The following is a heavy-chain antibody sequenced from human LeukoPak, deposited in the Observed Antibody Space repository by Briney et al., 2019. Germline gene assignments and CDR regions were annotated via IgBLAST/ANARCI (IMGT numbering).Heavy chain of an antibody. Sequence: SQTLSLTCTVSGGSISSGGYYWSWIRPHPGKGLEWIGYIYYSGSAYYNPSLKSRVTISVDTSKIQFSLKLSSVTAADTAVYYCARVNTVRYYDILTGYYRGVGYFDYWGQGTLVTVSS. D-gene: IGHD3-9*01. V-gene: IGHV4-31*03. J-gene: IGHJ4*02. CDR1: GGSISSGGYY. CDR2: IYYSGSA. CDR3: ARVNTVRYYDILTGYYRGVGYFDY.